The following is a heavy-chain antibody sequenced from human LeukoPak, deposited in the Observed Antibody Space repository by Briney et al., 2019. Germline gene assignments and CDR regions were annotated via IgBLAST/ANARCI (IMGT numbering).Heavy chain of an antibody. V-gene: IGHV4-39*07. CDR3: ARGVEGLTYDY. CDR1: GGSISSSSYY. D-gene: IGHD5-24*01. J-gene: IGHJ4*02. CDR2: IYYSGST. Sequence: PSETLSLTCTVSGGSISSSSYYWGWIRQPPRKGLEWIGSIYYSGSTYYNPSLKSRVTISVDTSKNQFSLKLSSVTAADTAVYCCARGVEGLTYDYWGQGTLVTVSS.